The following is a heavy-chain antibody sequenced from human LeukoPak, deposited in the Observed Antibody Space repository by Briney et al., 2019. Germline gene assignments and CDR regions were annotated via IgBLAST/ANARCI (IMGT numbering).Heavy chain of an antibody. CDR1: GGSISSGSYY. CDR3: GSGGSGSYLLDY. V-gene: IGHV4-61*02. CDR2: IYTSGST. D-gene: IGHD3-10*01. J-gene: IGHJ4*02. Sequence: SETLSLTCTVSGGSISSGSYYWSWIRQPAGKGLEWIGRIYTSGSTNYNPSLKSRVTISVDTSKNQFSLKLSSVTAADTAVYYCGSGGSGSYLLDYWGQGTLVTVSS.